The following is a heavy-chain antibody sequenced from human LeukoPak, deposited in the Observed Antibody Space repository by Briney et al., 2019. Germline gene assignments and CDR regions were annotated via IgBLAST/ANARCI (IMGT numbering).Heavy chain of an antibody. D-gene: IGHD4-11*01. CDR3: ARGKTTVTPGYFDY. V-gene: IGHV3-33*01. CDR1: GFTFSSYG. Sequence: GGSLRLSCAASGFTFSSYGMHWVRQAPGKGLEWVAVIWYDGSNKYYAGSVKGRFTISRDNSKNTLYLQMNSLRAEDTAVYYCARGKTTVTPGYFDYWGQGTLVTVSS. J-gene: IGHJ4*02. CDR2: IWYDGSNK.